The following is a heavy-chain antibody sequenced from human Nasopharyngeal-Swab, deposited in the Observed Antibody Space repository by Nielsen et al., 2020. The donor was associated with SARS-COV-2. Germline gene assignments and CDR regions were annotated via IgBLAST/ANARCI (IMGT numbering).Heavy chain of an antibody. CDR1: GYTFISYA. CDR2: INAGNGNT. J-gene: IGHJ3*02. CDR3: ARSSSPAAFDI. Sequence: ASVKVSCKASGYTFISYAMHWVRQAPGQRLEWMGWINAGNGNTKYSQKFQGRVTITRDTSASTAYMELSSLRSEDTAVYYCARSSSPAAFDIWGQGTMVTVSS. V-gene: IGHV1-3*01.